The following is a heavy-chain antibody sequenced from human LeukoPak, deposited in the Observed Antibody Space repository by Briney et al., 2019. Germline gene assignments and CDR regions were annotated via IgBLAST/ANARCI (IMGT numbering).Heavy chain of an antibody. V-gene: IGHV1-46*01. Sequence: ASVKVSCKASGYSFTGYYMHWVRQAPGQGLEWMGVINPSGTGTSYGQKFQGRITMSRDTSTSTVYMELSSLRSGDTAFYYCATDHSMADTAWWFDPWGQGTLVTVSS. J-gene: IGHJ5*02. CDR3: ATDHSMADTAWWFDP. D-gene: IGHD5-24*01. CDR2: INPSGTGT. CDR1: GYSFTGYY.